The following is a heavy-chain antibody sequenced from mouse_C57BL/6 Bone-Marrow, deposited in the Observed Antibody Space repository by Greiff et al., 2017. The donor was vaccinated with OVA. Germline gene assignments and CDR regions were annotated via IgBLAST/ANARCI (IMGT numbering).Heavy chain of an antibody. J-gene: IGHJ3*01. Sequence: EVKLVESEGGLVQPGSSMKLSCTASGFTFSDYYMAWVRQVPEKGLEWVANINYDGSSTYYLDSLKSRFIISRDNAKNILYLQMSSLKSEDTATYYCARGLRWFAYWGQGTLVTVSA. CDR1: GFTFSDYY. CDR3: ARGLRWFAY. D-gene: IGHD2-2*01. CDR2: INYDGSST. V-gene: IGHV5-16*01.